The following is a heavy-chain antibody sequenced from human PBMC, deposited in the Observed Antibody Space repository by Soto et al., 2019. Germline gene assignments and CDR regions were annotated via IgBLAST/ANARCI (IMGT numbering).Heavy chain of an antibody. CDR3: ARLLRDDGSGSYYPPFYYYGMDV. CDR2: IYPGDSDT. Sequence: GESLKISCKGSGYSFTSYWIGWVRQMPGKGLEWMGLIYPGDSDTRYSPSFQGQGTISADKSISAAYLQWSSLKASDTAMYYCARLLRDDGSGSYYPPFYYYGMDVWGQGTTVTVSS. V-gene: IGHV5-51*01. J-gene: IGHJ6*02. D-gene: IGHD3-10*01. CDR1: GYSFTSYW.